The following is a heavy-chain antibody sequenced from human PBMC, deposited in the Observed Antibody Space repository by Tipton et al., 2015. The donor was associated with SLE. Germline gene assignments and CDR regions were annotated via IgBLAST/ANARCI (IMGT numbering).Heavy chain of an antibody. CDR1: GGSFSGYY. CDR2: INHSGST. D-gene: IGHD2-8*01. J-gene: IGHJ6*02. CDR3: ARKHIVLTVRGYYYGMDV. Sequence: TLSLTCAVYGGSFSGYYWSWIRQPPGKGLEWIGEINHSGSTNYNPSLKSRVTISVDTSKNQFSLKLSSVTAADAAVYYCARKHIVLTVRGYYYGMDVWGQGTTVTVSS. V-gene: IGHV4-34*01.